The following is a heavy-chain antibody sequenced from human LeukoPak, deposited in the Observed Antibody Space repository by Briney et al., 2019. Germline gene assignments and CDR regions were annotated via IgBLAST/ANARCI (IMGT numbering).Heavy chain of an antibody. Sequence: SQTLSLTFAISGDSVSSNNAAWNWISQSPSRALEGLGRTYYRSKWYNDYSVSVQSRITINPDTSKNQFSLQLNSVTPEDTAVYYCARDIGEPEYYYYMDVWGKGTTVTVSS. CDR1: GDSVSSNNAA. CDR3: ARDIGEPEYYYYMDV. J-gene: IGHJ6*03. CDR2: TYYRSKWYN. D-gene: IGHD1-14*01. V-gene: IGHV6-1*01.